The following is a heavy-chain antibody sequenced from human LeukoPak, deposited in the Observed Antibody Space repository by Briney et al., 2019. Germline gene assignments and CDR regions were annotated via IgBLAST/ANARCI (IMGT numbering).Heavy chain of an antibody. CDR3: AAPSGIAARRSYGMDV. V-gene: IGHV1-58*01. Sequence: ASVKVSCKASGFTFTSSAVQWVRQARGQRLEWIGWIVVGSGNTNYAQKFQERVTITRDVSTSTAYMELSSLRSEDTAVYYCAAPSGIAARRSYGMDVWGQGTTVTVSS. CDR1: GFTFTSSA. CDR2: IVVGSGNT. J-gene: IGHJ6*02. D-gene: IGHD6-6*01.